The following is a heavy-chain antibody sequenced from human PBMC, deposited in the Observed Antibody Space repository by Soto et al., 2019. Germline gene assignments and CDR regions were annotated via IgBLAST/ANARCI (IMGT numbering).Heavy chain of an antibody. D-gene: IGHD6-6*01. J-gene: IGHJ6*02. V-gene: IGHV4-34*01. CDR2: INHSGST. CDR3: AREGSSSFYYYYGVDV. Sequence: SETLSLTCAVYGESFSGYYWSWIRQPPGKGLEWLGEINHSGSTNYSPSLKSRVTISVDTSKKHFSLKLNSVTAADTAVYYCAREGSSSFYYYYGVDVWGQGTTVTVYS. CDR1: GESFSGYY.